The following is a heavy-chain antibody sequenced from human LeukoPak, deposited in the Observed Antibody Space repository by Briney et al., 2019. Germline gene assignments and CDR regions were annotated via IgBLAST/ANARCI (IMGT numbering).Heavy chain of an antibody. CDR3: VRDNPRCCGVIPANIDDY. D-gene: IGHD2-21*01. Sequence: PGGSLRLSCAASGITLSSYGMHWVRQAPGKGLEWVATISYDGSNKDYAESVKGRFTISRDNAKNSLHLQMNSLRAEDTAVYYCVRDNPRCCGVIPANIDDYWGQGTLVTVSS. V-gene: IGHV3-30*03. CDR2: ISYDGSNK. J-gene: IGHJ4*02. CDR1: GITLSSYG.